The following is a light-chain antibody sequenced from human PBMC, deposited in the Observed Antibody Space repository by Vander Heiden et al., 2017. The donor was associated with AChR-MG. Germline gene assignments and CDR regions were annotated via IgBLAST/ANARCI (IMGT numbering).Light chain of an antibody. CDR3: QHRDSTPRT. J-gene: IGKJ1*01. V-gene: IGKV1-39*01. Sequence: DIQMTHSPSSLSASVGDRVTITCRASQIISSYLNWYQQKPGKAPKLLIYAASRLQSGVPSRFSGSGSGTDFTLTISRLKPEDFATYYCQHRDSTPRTFGQGTKVEIK. CDR1: QIISSY. CDR2: AAS.